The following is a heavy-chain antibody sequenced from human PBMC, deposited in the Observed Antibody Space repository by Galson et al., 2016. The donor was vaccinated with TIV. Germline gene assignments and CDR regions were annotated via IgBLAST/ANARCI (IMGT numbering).Heavy chain of an antibody. V-gene: IGHV1-18*01. Sequence: SVKVSCKASGYMFVSWHISWVRVAPGQGLEWMGWISPYSGNTDYAQRIQGRVSMTADTSTRTAYMELRNLRTDDTAVYFCARVVGGSKYGDYHSFDHWGQGTLVTVAS. CDR2: ISPYSGNT. J-gene: IGHJ4*02. CDR1: GYMFVSWH. D-gene: IGHD4-17*01. CDR3: ARVVGGSKYGDYHSFDH.